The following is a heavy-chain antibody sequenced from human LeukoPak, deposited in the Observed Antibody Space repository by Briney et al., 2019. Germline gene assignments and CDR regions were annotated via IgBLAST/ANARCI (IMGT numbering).Heavy chain of an antibody. CDR1: GFSFSDHF. D-gene: IGHD3-16*01. V-gene: IGHV3-72*01. Sequence: GGSLRLSCAASGFSFSDHFMECVRQAPGKGLEWVGRITNKVKSYTTEYAASVKGRFTISRDDSRNSLYLQMNSLKTEDTAVYYCVSVSAGLIEYWGQGTLVTVAS. CDR3: VSVSAGLIEY. J-gene: IGHJ4*02. CDR2: ITNKVKSYTT.